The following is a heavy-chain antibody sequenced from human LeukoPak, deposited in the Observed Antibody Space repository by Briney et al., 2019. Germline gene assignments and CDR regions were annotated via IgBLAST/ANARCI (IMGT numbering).Heavy chain of an antibody. CDR1: GYTFTSYA. V-gene: IGHV7-4-1*02. D-gene: IGHD3-9*01. CDR2: INTNTGNP. J-gene: IGHJ5*02. Sequence: ASVKVSCKASGYTFTSYAMNWVRQAPGQGLEWMGWINTNTGNPTYAQGFTGRFVFSLDTSVSTAYLQISSLKAEDTAVYYCARDFETTGYNWFDPWGQGTPVTVSS. CDR3: ARDFETTGYNWFDP.